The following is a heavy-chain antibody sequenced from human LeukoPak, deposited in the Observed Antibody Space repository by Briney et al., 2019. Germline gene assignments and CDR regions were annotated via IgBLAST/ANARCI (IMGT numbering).Heavy chain of an antibody. Sequence: GSLRLSCAASGFTISSSIMNWLRQAPGKGLEWVSYISSSSSTIYYADSVKGRFTISRDNAKNSQYLQMNSLRDEGAVVYYWAGGPVRSGGRRYFPADYWGEGTLVTVSS. D-gene: IGHD2-15*01. CDR3: AGGPVRSGGRRYFPADY. CDR1: GFTISSSI. V-gene: IGHV3-48*02. CDR2: ISSSSSTI. J-gene: IGHJ4*02.